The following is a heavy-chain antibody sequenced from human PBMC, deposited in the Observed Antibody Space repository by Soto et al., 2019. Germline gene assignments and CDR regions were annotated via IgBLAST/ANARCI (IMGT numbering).Heavy chain of an antibody. V-gene: IGHV3-23*01. D-gene: IGHD6-19*01. CDR1: GFTFSSHA. Sequence: EVQLLESGGGLVQPGGSLRLSCAASGFTFSSHAMSWVRQAPGKGLEWVSSTIDSGGRSYHADSVRGRFTISRDNSKNTLYLQMTSLRADDTAIYYCAKDKMEQWLVGGYYDYWGQGARVTVSS. CDR2: TIDSGGRS. CDR3: AKDKMEQWLVGGYYDY. J-gene: IGHJ4*02.